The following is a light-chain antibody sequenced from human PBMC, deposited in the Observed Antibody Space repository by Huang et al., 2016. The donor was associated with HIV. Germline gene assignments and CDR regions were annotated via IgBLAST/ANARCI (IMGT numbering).Light chain of an antibody. CDR2: EAS. CDR1: QSVGVY. Sequence: EIVLTQSPATLSLSPGDRATLSCRASQSVGVYLAWYQQKPGQAPRLLIFEASNRATGMPDRFSGSGSGTDFTLTSDSLQPDDFAIYYCQQRTKWPPVLTFGGGTRVEIK. J-gene: IGKJ4*01. CDR3: QQRTKWPPVLT. V-gene: IGKV3-11*01.